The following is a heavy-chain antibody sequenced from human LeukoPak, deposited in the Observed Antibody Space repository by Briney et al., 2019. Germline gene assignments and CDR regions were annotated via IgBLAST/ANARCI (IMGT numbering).Heavy chain of an antibody. J-gene: IGHJ4*02. Sequence: GGPLRLSCAASGFTFSSYAMTWVRQAPGKGLEWVSAISDTGGSTYDADSVKGRFTISRDNSKNTLYLQMNSLRAEDTAVYYCAKDTSIGRYCTNGVCSPFDYWGQGTLVTVSS. CDR2: ISDTGGST. CDR1: GFTFSSYA. CDR3: AKDTSIGRYCTNGVCSPFDY. D-gene: IGHD2-8*01. V-gene: IGHV3-23*01.